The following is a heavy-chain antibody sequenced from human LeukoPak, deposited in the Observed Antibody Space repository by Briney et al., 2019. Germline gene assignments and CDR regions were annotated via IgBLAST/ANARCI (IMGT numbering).Heavy chain of an antibody. D-gene: IGHD3-22*01. CDR1: GFTFSSYG. CDR2: ISGSGGRT. V-gene: IGHV3-23*01. CDR3: AKDSSGYLSHAFDI. J-gene: IGHJ3*02. Sequence: GALRLSCAASGFTFSSYGMTWVRQAPGKGLEWVSAISGSGGRTYYADSVKGRFTISRDNSKNTLYLQMSSLRAEDTAVYYCAKDSSGYLSHAFDIWGQGTMVTVSS.